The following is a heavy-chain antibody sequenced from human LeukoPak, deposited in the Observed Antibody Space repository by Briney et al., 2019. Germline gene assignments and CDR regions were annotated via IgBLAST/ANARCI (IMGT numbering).Heavy chain of an antibody. CDR2: ISSSSSYI. CDR3: ARVVDYYDSSGYSGLV. J-gene: IGHJ3*01. V-gene: IGHV3-21*01. D-gene: IGHD3-22*01. CDR1: GFTFSSYS. Sequence: GGSLRLSCAASGFTFSSYSMNWVRQAPGKGLEWVSSISSSSSYIYYADSVKGRFTISRDNAKNSLYLQMNSLRAEDTAVYYCARVVDYYDSSGYSGLVWGQGTMVTVSS.